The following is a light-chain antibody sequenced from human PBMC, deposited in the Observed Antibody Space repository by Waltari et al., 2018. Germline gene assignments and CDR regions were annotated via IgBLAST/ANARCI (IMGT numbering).Light chain of an antibody. CDR1: QSISRW. J-gene: IGKJ1*01. CDR2: AAS. Sequence: DIQMTQSPSTLSASVGARVTITCRASQSISRWLAWYQQRPGKAPKLLISAASSLETGVPSRFIGSGSGTEFTLTISSLQPDDFAAFYCQQYYRGGAFGQGTKVEIK. CDR3: QQYYRGGA. V-gene: IGKV1-5*03.